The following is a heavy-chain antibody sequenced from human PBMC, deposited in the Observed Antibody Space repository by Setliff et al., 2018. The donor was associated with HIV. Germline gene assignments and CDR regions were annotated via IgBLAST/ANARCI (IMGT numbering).Heavy chain of an antibody. CDR3: ARVLEQVVSDY. D-gene: IGHD6-6*01. CDR2: ISHGGST. CDR1: GGSFSGYS. V-gene: IGHV4-34*01. Sequence: PSETLSLTCAVYGGSFSGYSWSWIRQPQGKGLEWIGEISHGGSTNYNPSLKSRVTISVDTSKNQFSLKLSSVNAADTAVYYCARVLEQVVSDYWGQGTLVTVSS. J-gene: IGHJ4*02.